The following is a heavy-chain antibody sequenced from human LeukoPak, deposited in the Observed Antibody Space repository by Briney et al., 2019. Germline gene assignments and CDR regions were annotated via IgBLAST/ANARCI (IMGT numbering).Heavy chain of an antibody. CDR3: AASYGGAY. Sequence: GGSLRLSCGASGFTFSTYAMNWVRQAPGKGLEWVANIKQDGSEKYYVDSVKGRFTISRDNAKNSLYLQMNSLRAEDTAVYYCAASYGGAYWGQGTLVTVSS. J-gene: IGHJ4*02. D-gene: IGHD3-10*01. V-gene: IGHV3-7*01. CDR2: IKQDGSEK. CDR1: GFTFSTYA.